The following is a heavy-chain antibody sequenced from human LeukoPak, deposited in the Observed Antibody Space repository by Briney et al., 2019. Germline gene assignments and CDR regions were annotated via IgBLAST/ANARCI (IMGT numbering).Heavy chain of an antibody. D-gene: IGHD6-19*01. V-gene: IGHV3-23*01. J-gene: IGHJ4*02. Sequence: PGGSLRLSCAASGFTFSSYAMSWVRQAPGKGLEWVSAISGSGGSTYYADSAKGRFTISGDNSKNTLYLQMNSLRAEDTAVYYCAKELDSSDLYYFDYWGQGTLVTVSS. CDR2: ISGSGGST. CDR3: AKELDSSDLYYFDY. CDR1: GFTFSSYA.